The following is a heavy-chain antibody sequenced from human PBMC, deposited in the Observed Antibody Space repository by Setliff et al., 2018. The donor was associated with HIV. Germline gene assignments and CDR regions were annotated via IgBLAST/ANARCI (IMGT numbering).Heavy chain of an antibody. Sequence: GGSLRLSCAASGFTFNIYVMNWVRQAPGKGLEWVSGISGSGSKTYYADSVKGRFTISRDNSKNTLYLQMNNLRAEDTAVYYCANDQWDCWGQGTLVTVS. CDR1: GFTFNIYV. D-gene: IGHD6-19*01. V-gene: IGHV3-23*01. CDR2: ISGSGSKT. J-gene: IGHJ4*02. CDR3: ANDQWDC.